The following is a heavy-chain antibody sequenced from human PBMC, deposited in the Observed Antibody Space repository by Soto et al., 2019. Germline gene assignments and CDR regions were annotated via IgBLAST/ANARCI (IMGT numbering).Heavy chain of an antibody. V-gene: IGHV4-39*01. CDR2: IYFAGST. CDR1: GGSISSTDHY. D-gene: IGHD2-15*01. J-gene: IGHJ6*02. CDR3: AKLVFHSLRGSCDDYSIYGLDD. Sequence: SETLSLTCTVSGGSISSTDHYWGWVRQPPGKGLEWIGSIYFAGSTFHNPALKSRATISVDTSRNQFSLRLTTVTASDTAVYYCAKLVFHSLRGSCDDYSIYGLDDWGQGTTVTVSS.